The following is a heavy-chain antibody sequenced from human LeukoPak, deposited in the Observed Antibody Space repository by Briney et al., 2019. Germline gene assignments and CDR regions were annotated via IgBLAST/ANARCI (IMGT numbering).Heavy chain of an antibody. Sequence: GGSLRLSCAASGFTFSSYAMHWVRQAPGKGLEWVAVISYDGSNKYYADSVKGRFTISRDNSKNTLYLQMNSPRAEDTAVYYCAREASGIVVALDAFDIWGQGTMVTVSS. CDR3: AREASGIVVALDAFDI. D-gene: IGHD3-22*01. J-gene: IGHJ3*02. CDR2: ISYDGSNK. CDR1: GFTFSSYA. V-gene: IGHV3-30-3*01.